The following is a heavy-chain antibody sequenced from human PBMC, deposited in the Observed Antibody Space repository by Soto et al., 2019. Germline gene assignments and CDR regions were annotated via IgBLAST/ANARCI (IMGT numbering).Heavy chain of an antibody. D-gene: IGHD3-16*01. CDR2: IYYSGST. J-gene: IGHJ4*02. Sequence: QMQLQESGPGVVKPSQTLSLTCTVSCGAISSCGYYWNWIRQHPVKGLELIGYIYYSGSTYYNPSLKSQLMITVDTSKNPFSLKLRSVTAADTAVYYRAREGLTWRQGTLVTVSS. CDR1: CGAISSCGYY. CDR3: AREGLT. V-gene: IGHV4-31*01.